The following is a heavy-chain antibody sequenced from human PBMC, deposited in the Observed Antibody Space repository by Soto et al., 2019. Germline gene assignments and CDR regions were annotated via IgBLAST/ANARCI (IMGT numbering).Heavy chain of an antibody. CDR3: ARGVVVGVN. V-gene: IGHV3-33*01. D-gene: IGHD2-15*01. J-gene: IGHJ4*02. Sequence: QVQLVESGGGVVQPGRSQRLSCAASGFTFSSYGMHWVRQAPGKGLEWVAVIWYDGSNKYYADSVKGRFTISRDNSKNTLYLQMNSLRAEDTAVYYCARGVVVGVNWGQGTLVTVSS. CDR2: IWYDGSNK. CDR1: GFTFSSYG.